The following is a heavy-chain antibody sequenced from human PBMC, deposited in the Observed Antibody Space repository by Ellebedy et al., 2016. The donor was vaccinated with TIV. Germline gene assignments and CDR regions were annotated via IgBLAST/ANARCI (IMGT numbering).Heavy chain of an antibody. Sequence: SETLSLTXTVSGGSISRYYWSWIRQPPGKGLEWIGEINHSGSTNYNPSLKSRVTITVDTSKNQFSLKLNTVTAADTAFYYCARGRGGTYSFPFDYWGQGTLVTVSS. CDR3: ARGRGGTYSFPFDY. CDR2: INHSGST. J-gene: IGHJ4*02. V-gene: IGHV4-34*01. CDR1: GGSISRYY. D-gene: IGHD1-26*01.